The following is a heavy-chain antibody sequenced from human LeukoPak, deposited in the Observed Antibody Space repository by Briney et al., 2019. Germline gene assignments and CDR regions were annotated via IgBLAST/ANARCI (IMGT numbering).Heavy chain of an antibody. D-gene: IGHD3-9*01. J-gene: IGHJ4*02. CDR1: GGSISSYY. CDR2: IYYSGST. Sequence: PSDTLSLTCTVSGGSISSYYWSWIRQPPGKGLEWIGYIYYSGSTNYNPSLKSRVTISVDTPKNQFSLKLSSVTAADTAVYHCARAGDILTGYLYFDYWGQGTLVTVSS. CDR3: ARAGDILTGYLYFDY. V-gene: IGHV4-59*01.